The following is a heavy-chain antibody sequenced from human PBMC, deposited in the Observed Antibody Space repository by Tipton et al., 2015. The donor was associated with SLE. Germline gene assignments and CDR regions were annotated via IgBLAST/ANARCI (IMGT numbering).Heavy chain of an antibody. V-gene: IGHV4-34*01. CDR2: INHSGST. CDR3: ARYADIVVVPAAFRYYGMDV. CDR1: GGSFSGYY. J-gene: IGHJ6*02. Sequence: TLSLTCAVYGGSFSGYYWSWIRQPPGKGLEWIGEINHSGSTNYNPSLKSRVTISVDTSKNQFSLKLSSVTAADTAVYYCARYADIVVVPAAFRYYGMDVWGQGTTVTVSS. D-gene: IGHD2-2*01.